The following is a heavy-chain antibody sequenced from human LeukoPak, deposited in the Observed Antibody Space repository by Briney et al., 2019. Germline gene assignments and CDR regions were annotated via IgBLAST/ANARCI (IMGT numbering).Heavy chain of an antibody. J-gene: IGHJ3*02. CDR3: ASRSTYYYDYDAFDI. CDR1: GFTFSSYA. Sequence: GSLRLSCAASGFTFSSYAMSWVRQAPGKGLEWVSAISGSGGSTYYADSVKGRFTISRDNSKNTLYLQMNSLRAEDTAVYYCASRSTYYYDYDAFDIWGQGTMVTVSS. CDR2: ISGSGGST. D-gene: IGHD3-22*01. V-gene: IGHV3-23*01.